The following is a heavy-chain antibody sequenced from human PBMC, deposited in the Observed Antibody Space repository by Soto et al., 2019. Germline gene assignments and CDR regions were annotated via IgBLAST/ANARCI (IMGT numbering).Heavy chain of an antibody. Sequence: EVQLVESGGGLVQPGGSLRLSCAASKFSFSGYWMHWVRQAPGKGLMWVSRVNPDGSTTTYADSVKGRFTISRDNAKNTVFLQMNSLRGDAGAVYYCAKVASGSYDWFDPGGQGTVVTVSS. CDR1: KFSFSGYW. D-gene: IGHD1-26*01. CDR2: VNPDGSTT. V-gene: IGHV3-74*01. CDR3: AKVASGSYDWFDP. J-gene: IGHJ5*02.